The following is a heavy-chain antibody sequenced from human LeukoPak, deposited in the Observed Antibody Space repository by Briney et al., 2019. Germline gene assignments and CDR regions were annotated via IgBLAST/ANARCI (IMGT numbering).Heavy chain of an antibody. V-gene: IGHV3-66*01. CDR1: EFSVGSNY. CDR2: IYSGGST. Sequence: GGSLRLSCAASEFSVGSNYMTWVRQAPGKGLEWVSLIYSGGSTYYADSVKGRFTISRDNAKNSLYLQMNSLRAEDTAVYYCARGGSAAAGRGIYFDYWGQGTLVTVSS. D-gene: IGHD6-13*01. J-gene: IGHJ4*02. CDR3: ARGGSAAAGRGIYFDY.